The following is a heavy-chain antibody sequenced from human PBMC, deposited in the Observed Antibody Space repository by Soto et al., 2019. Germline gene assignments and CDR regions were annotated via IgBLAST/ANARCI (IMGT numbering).Heavy chain of an antibody. CDR3: ARASYYTPYYYMDV. J-gene: IGHJ6*03. CDR2: IYYSGST. V-gene: IGHV4-59*01. D-gene: IGHD3-3*01. CDR1: GGSISSYY. Sequence: SETLSLTCTVSGGSISSYYWSWIRQPPGKGLEWIGYIYYSGSTNYNPSLKSRVTISVDTSKNQFSLKLSSVTAADTAVYYCARASYYTPYYYMDVWGKGTTVTDSS.